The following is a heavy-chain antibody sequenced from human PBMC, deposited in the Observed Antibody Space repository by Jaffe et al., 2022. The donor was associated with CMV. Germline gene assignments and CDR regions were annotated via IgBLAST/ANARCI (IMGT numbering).Heavy chain of an antibody. Sequence: QVQLQESGPGLVKPSETLSLTCTVSGGSISSYYWSWIRQPPGKGLEWIGYIYYSGSTNYNPSLKSRVTISVDTSKNQFSLKLSSVTAADTAVYYCARVSGDGYNLGVDYWGQGTLVTVSS. CDR2: IYYSGST. CDR1: GGSISSYY. D-gene: IGHD5-12*01. CDR3: ARVSGDGYNLGVDY. V-gene: IGHV4-59*01. J-gene: IGHJ4*02.